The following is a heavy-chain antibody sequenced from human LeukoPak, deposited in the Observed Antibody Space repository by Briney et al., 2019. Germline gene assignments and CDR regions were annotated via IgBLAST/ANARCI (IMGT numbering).Heavy chain of an antibody. CDR2: IIPIFGTA. Sequence: ASVKVSCKASGGTFSSYATSWVRQAPGQGLEWMGRIIPIFGTANYAQKFQGRVTITTDESTSTAYMELSSLRSEDTAVYYCAISRDGYNYGNYWGQGTLDTVSS. J-gene: IGHJ4*02. V-gene: IGHV1-69*05. CDR3: AISRDGYNYGNY. D-gene: IGHD5-24*01. CDR1: GGTFSSYA.